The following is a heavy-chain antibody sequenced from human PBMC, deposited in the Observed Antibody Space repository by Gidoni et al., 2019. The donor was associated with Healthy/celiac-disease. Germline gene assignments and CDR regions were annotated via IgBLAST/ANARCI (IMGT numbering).Heavy chain of an antibody. CDR2: INHSGST. V-gene: IGHV4-34*01. J-gene: IGHJ3*02. Sequence: QVQLQQWGAGLLKPSETLSLTCAVYGGSFSGYYWSWIRQPPGRGLEWIGEINHSGSTNYNPSLKSRVTISVDTSKNQFSLKLSSVTAADTAVYSCARGRRSSGRAFDIWGQGTMVTVSS. D-gene: IGHD3-22*01. CDR1: GGSFSGYY. CDR3: ARGRRSSGRAFDI.